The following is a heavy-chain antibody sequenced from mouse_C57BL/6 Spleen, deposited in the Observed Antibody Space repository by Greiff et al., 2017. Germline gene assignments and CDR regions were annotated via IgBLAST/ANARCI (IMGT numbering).Heavy chain of an antibody. J-gene: IGHJ3*01. D-gene: IGHD1-2*01. Sequence: QVQLQQPGAELVRPGSSVKLSCKASGYTFTSYWMHWVKQRPIQGLEWIGNIDPSDSETHYNQKFKDKATLTVDKSSSTAYMQLSSLTSEDSAVDYCASATTAGRFAYWGQGTLVTVSA. CDR1: GYTFTSYW. V-gene: IGHV1-52*01. CDR2: IDPSDSET. CDR3: ASATTAGRFAY.